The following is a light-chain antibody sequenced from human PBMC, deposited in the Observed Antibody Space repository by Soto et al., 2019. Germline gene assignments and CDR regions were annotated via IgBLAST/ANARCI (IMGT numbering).Light chain of an antibody. Sequence: DIQMTQSPSSLSASVGDRVTITCQASQDINNFLNWYQQKPGKAPKLLIYDASNLETGGPSRFSGSGSGTDFTFTISSLQPEDIAKYYCQQYDNLLTFGGGPKVEIK. CDR1: QDINNF. J-gene: IGKJ4*02. CDR3: QQYDNLLT. V-gene: IGKV1-33*01. CDR2: DAS.